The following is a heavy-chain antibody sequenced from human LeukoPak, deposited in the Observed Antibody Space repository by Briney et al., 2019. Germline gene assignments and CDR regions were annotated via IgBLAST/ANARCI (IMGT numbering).Heavy chain of an antibody. CDR1: GFTFSNYG. V-gene: IGHV3-30*02. D-gene: IGHD2-2*01. J-gene: IGHJ4*02. CDR2: VRSDGGIK. CDR3: AKDLPAAYFDY. Sequence: GGSLRLSCAASGFTFSNYGMHWVRQAPGKGLEWVAFVRSDGGIKYYADSVEGRFTISRDSSKNTLHLQMNSLRAEDTAVYHCAKDLPAAYFDYWGQGALVTVSS.